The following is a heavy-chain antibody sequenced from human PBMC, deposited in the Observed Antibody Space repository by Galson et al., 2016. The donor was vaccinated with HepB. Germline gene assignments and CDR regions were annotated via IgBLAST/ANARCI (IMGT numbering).Heavy chain of an antibody. D-gene: IGHD6-19*01. CDR2: INWNGDST. J-gene: IGHJ1*01. V-gene: IGHV3-43*01. CDR1: GFTFDDYT. Sequence: SLRLSCAASGFTFDDYTMHWVRQVPGKGLEWVSCINWNGDSTYYADSVKGRFTISRDNKKNSLYLQMNSLRTEDTALYYCAKGVALWYSSGWGERYFQHWGQGTLVTVSS. CDR3: AKGVALWYSSGWGERYFQH.